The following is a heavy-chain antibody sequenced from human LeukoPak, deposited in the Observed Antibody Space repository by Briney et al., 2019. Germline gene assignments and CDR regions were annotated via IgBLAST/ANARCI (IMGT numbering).Heavy chain of an antibody. J-gene: IGHJ6*02. CDR3: ARDRAAAAGTFWGLAVYYYYGMDV. CDR2: INPSGGST. CDR1: GYTLTSYY. V-gene: IGHV1-46*01. Sequence: ASVKVSCKASGYTLTSYYMHWVRQAPGQGLEWMGIINPSGGSTSYAQKFQGRVTMTRDTSTSTVYMELSSLRSEDTAVYYCARDRAAAAGTFWGLAVYYYYGMDVWGQGTTVTVSS. D-gene: IGHD6-13*01.